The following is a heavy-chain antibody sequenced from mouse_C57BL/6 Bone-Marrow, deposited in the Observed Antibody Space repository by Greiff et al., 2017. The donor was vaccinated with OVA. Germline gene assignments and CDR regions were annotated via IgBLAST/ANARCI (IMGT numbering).Heavy chain of an antibody. J-gene: IGHJ1*03. CDR2: IYPRDGST. D-gene: IGHD1-1*01. Sequence: QVHVKQSGPELVKPGASVKLSCKASGYTFTSYDINWVKQRPGQGLEWIGWIYPRDGSTKYNETFKGKATLTVDTSSSTAYMELHSLTSEDSAVYFCAREVVPRYFDVWGTGTTVTVSS. CDR3: AREVVPRYFDV. CDR1: GYTFTSYD. V-gene: IGHV1-85*01.